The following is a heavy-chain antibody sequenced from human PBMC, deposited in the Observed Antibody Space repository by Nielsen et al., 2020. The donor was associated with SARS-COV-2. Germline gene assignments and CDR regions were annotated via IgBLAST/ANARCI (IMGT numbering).Heavy chain of an antibody. J-gene: IGHJ5*02. D-gene: IGHD6-13*01. CDR3: ATAPGIAAATTGWFDP. CDR2: IYSDGST. CDR1: GFSVSSHD. Sequence: GESLKISCAASGFSVSSHDMNWVRQAPGKGLQWVSLIYSDGSTKYADSVKGRFTISRDNSRNTVYLQMNSLRPEDTAVYYCATAPGIAAATTGWFDPWGQGTLVTVSS. V-gene: IGHV3-53*01.